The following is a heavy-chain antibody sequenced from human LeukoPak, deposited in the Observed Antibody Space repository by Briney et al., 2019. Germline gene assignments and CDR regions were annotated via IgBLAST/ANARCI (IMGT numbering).Heavy chain of an antibody. D-gene: IGHD2-2*01. CDR1: GFTFSSYS. J-gene: IGHJ3*02. Sequence: GGSLRLSCAASGFTFSSYSMNWVRQAPGKGLEWVSSISSSSSYIYYADSVKGRFTISRDNAKNSLYLQMNSLRAEDTAVYYCARNPPAAFGPDIWGQGTMVTVPS. CDR3: ARNPPAAFGPDI. CDR2: ISSSSSYI. V-gene: IGHV3-21*01.